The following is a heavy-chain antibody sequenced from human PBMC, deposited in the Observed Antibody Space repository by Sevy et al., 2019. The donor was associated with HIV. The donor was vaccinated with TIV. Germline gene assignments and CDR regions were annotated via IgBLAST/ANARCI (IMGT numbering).Heavy chain of an antibody. Sequence: GGSLRLSCGASGFDFREYAMHWVRQAPGKGLEWVAAVSSDGTNTYYVDSVKGRFTISRDSSQNTLFLHMNSLRVEDTAVYYCAKVGKQLWSYFDFWGQGTLVTVSS. CDR2: VSSDGTNT. D-gene: IGHD6-6*01. J-gene: IGHJ4*02. CDR1: GFDFREYA. CDR3: AKVGKQLWSYFDF. V-gene: IGHV3-30*18.